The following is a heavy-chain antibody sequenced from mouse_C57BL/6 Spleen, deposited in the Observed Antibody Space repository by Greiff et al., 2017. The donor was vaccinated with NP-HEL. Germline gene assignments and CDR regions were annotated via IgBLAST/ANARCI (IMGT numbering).Heavy chain of an antibody. J-gene: IGHJ4*01. CDR3: ARTYGSSLRYYAMDY. CDR1: GYAFSSYW. V-gene: IGHV1-80*01. D-gene: IGHD1-1*01. Sequence: VQVVESGAELVKPGASVKISCKASGYAFSSYWMNWVKQRPGKGLEWIGQIYPGDGDTNYTGKFKGKATLTADKSSSTAYMQLSSLTSEDSAVYFCARTYGSSLRYYAMDYWGQGTSVTVSS. CDR2: IYPGDGDT.